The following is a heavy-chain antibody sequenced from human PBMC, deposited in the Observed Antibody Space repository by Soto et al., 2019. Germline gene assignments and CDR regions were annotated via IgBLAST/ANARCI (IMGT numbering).Heavy chain of an antibody. CDR2: TYYKSKWYY. D-gene: IGHD1-1*01. V-gene: IGHV6-1*01. CDR1: GDSVSSNGAG. Sequence: QVQLQQSSPGLVKPSQALSLTCDISGDSVSSNGAGWIWIGQTPSRGLEWLGRTYYKSKWYYTYAASVKSRITVSPDTSQNQFSLQLTSVTPDDTAVYYCARGSWDDVSGHYYMDVWDKGTTVTVSS. CDR3: ARGSWDDVSGHYYMDV. J-gene: IGHJ6*03.